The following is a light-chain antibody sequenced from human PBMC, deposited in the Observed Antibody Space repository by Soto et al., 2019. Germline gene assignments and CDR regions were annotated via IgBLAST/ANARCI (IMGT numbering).Light chain of an antibody. CDR3: QQRSNWIT. CDR2: DAS. CDR1: QSISNY. V-gene: IGKV3-11*01. J-gene: IGKJ5*01. Sequence: EIVLTQSPATLSLSPGERATLSCRASQSISNYLAWYQQKPGQAPRLLIYDASHRATGIPARFSGSGSETDFTLTISNLEPEDFAVYYCQQRSNWITFGQGTRLEIK.